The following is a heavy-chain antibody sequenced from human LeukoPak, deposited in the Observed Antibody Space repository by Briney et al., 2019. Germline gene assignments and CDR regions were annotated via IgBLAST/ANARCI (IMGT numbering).Heavy chain of an antibody. CDR1: GFTFSSYW. J-gene: IGHJ4*02. Sequence: GGSLRLSCAASGFTFSSYWMSWVRQAPGKGLEWVANIKQDGSEKYYVDSVKGRFTISRDNAKNSLYLQMNSLRAEDTAVYYCARPTTPYSSSWYYFDYWGQGTLVTVSS. CDR3: ARPTTPYSSSWYYFDY. D-gene: IGHD6-13*01. V-gene: IGHV3-7*01. CDR2: IKQDGSEK.